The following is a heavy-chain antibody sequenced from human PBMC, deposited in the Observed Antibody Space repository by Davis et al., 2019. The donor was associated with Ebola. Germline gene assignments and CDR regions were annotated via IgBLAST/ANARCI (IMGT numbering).Heavy chain of an antibody. Sequence: PSETLSLTCTVSGGSISSSSTYYWGWIRQPPGKGLEWIGSIYYSGNTYYNPSLKSRITISVDTSKNQFSLKLSSVTAADTAVYYCARTKSTVNWFDPWGQGTLVIVSS. D-gene: IGHD2-8*01. V-gene: IGHV4-39*01. CDR1: GGSISSSSTYY. J-gene: IGHJ5*02. CDR2: IYYSGNT. CDR3: ARTKSTVNWFDP.